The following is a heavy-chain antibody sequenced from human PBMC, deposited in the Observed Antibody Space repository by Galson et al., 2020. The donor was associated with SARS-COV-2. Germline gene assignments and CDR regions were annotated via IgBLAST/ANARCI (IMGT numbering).Heavy chain of an antibody. CDR2: INHSGST. D-gene: IGHD2-15*01. J-gene: IGHJ4*02. Sequence: SETLSLTCAVYGGSFSGYYWSWIRQPPGKGLEWIGEINHSGSTNYNPSLKSRVTISVDTSKNQFSLKLSSVTAADTAVYYCARAGEAGDIVVSTTAQFDYWGQGTLVTVSS. V-gene: IGHV4-34*01. CDR1: GGSFSGYY. CDR3: ARAGEAGDIVVSTTAQFDY.